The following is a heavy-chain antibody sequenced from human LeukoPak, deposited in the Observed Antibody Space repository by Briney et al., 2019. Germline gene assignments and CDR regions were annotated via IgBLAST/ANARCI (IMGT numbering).Heavy chain of an antibody. D-gene: IGHD3-10*01. CDR3: ATGGSYSSITMVRGPYYYYYGMDV. CDR2: FDPEDGET. V-gene: IGHV1-24*01. CDR1: GYTLTELS. J-gene: IGHJ6*02. Sequence: ASVKVSCKVSGYTLTELSMHWVRQAPGKGLEWMGGFDPEDGETIYAQKFQGRVTMTEDTSTDTAYMELSSLRSEDTAVYYCATGGSYSSITMVRGPYYYYYGMDVWGQGTTVTVSS.